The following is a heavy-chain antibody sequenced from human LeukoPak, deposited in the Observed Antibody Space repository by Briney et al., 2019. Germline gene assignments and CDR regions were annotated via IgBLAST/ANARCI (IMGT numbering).Heavy chain of an antibody. CDR3: ARDSTCPLYYYDSSGCPPGDY. J-gene: IGHJ4*02. V-gene: IGHV4-39*07. CDR2: IYYSGST. D-gene: IGHD3-22*01. Sequence: SETLSLTCTVSGGSISSSSYYWGWIRQPPGKGLEWIGSIYYSGSTYYNPSLKSRVTISVDTSKNQFSLKLSSVTAADTAVYYCARDSTCPLYYYDSSGCPPGDYWGQGTLVTVSS. CDR1: GGSISSSSYY.